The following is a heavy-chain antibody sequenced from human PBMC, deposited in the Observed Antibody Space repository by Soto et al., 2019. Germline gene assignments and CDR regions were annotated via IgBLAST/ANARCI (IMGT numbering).Heavy chain of an antibody. Sequence: ASVKVSCKVSGYTLTELSMHWVRQAPGKGLEWMGGFDPDVGETIYAQKFQGRVTITADKSTSTAYMELSSLRSEDTAVYYCARVSGYCSGGSCYSGIYYYGMDVWGQGTTVTV. CDR1: GYTLTELS. D-gene: IGHD2-15*01. CDR2: FDPDVGET. CDR3: ARVSGYCSGGSCYSGIYYYGMDV. J-gene: IGHJ6*02. V-gene: IGHV1-24*01.